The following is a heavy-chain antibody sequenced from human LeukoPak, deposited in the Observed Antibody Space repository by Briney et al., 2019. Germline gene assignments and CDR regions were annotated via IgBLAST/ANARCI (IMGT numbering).Heavy chain of an antibody. Sequence: GGSLRLSCAASGFTFSSYEMNWVRQAPGKGLEWVSYISSSGSTIYYADSVKGRFTISRDNAKNSLYLRMNSLRAEDTAVYYCASAGGYSYGFDYWGQGTLVTVSS. D-gene: IGHD5-18*01. J-gene: IGHJ4*02. CDR3: ASAGGYSYGFDY. V-gene: IGHV3-48*03. CDR1: GFTFSSYE. CDR2: ISSSGSTI.